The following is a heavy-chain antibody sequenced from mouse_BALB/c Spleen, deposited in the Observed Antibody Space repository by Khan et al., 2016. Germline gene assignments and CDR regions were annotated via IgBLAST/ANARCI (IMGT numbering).Heavy chain of an antibody. D-gene: IGHD2-2*01. V-gene: IGHV3-2*02. J-gene: IGHJ3*01. Sequence: EVQLQESGPGLVKPSQSLSLTCTVTGYSITSDYAWNWIRQFPGNKLEWMGYINYSGSTNYNPSLKSRLSISRDTSKHHLFLRVISVTTEDTATYYCARSYGYRGFAGWGQGTLVTVS. CDR1: GYSITSDYA. CDR2: INYSGST. CDR3: ARSYGYRGFAG.